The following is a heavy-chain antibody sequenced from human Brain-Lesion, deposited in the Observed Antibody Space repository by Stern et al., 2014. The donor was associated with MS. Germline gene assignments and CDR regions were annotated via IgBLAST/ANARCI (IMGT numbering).Heavy chain of an antibody. J-gene: IGHJ3*02. Sequence: KESGPGLVKPSQTLSLACAVSGASVGGGDWYWSWIRQPPGKGLEWLGPIYYSGTTYYNPSLKSRLIISLDTSRNQFSLNLTSVTAADTAVYYCAGAIGKYELLESFDMWGQGTMVTVSS. CDR2: IYYSGTT. CDR3: AGAIGKYELLESFDM. CDR1: GASVGGGDWY. D-gene: IGHD1-1*01. V-gene: IGHV4-30-4*01.